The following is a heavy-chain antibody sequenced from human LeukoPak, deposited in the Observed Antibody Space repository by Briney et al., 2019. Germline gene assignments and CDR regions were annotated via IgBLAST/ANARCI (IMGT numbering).Heavy chain of an antibody. Sequence: PSETLSLTCIVSGGSISSYYWNWIRQSDGKGLEWIGRFYSSVSTDYHPSLKRRVTMSVDTSKNQFSLKLSSVTAADTAVYYCARGTYCGSDCYSFEYWGQGTLVTVSS. J-gene: IGHJ4*02. CDR3: ARGTYCGSDCYSFEY. V-gene: IGHV4-4*07. CDR2: FYSSVST. CDR1: GGSISSYY. D-gene: IGHD2-21*01.